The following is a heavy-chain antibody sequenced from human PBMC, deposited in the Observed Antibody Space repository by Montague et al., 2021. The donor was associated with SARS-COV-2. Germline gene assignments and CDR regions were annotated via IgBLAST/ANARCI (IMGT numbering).Heavy chain of an antibody. CDR1: GGSITGYY. J-gene: IGHJ3*02. CDR2: IYDGGAV. Sequence: SETLSLTRTVSGGSITGYYWSWLRRSPGKGLEWIAYIYDGGAVNYNPSXXSRVTISTDTSKNQLSLKVNSVTAADTAVYYCVRDHPYGGPRGAYDIWGQGTVVTVSS. V-gene: IGHV4-59*01. CDR3: VRDHPYGGPRGAYDI. D-gene: IGHD4-23*01.